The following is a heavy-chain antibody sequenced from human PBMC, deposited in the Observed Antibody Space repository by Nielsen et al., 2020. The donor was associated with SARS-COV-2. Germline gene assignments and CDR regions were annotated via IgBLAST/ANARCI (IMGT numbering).Heavy chain of an antibody. CDR3: ARDCSCGLGSSPSYYFDY. CDR2: IYHRGST. V-gene: IGHV4-4*02. J-gene: IGHJ4*02. D-gene: IGHD7-27*01. CDR1: GGSISSNNW. Sequence: SETLSLTCAVSGGSISSNNWWSWVRQPPGKGLEWIGEIYHRGSTNYSPSLKTRVTISVDKSKNQFSLELRSVTAADTAVYYCARDCSCGLGSSPSYYFDYWGQGTLVIVSS.